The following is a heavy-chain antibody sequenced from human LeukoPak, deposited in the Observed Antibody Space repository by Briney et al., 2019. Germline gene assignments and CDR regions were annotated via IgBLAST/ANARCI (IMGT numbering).Heavy chain of an antibody. Sequence: PSETLSLTCAVSGGSIHSSNWWSWVGQRPGKGVDWIGEIYHWRSTNYNPSLKSHLTLSVDKANTQYSLKLSSVPAADPAVYYCATSSGWTSTVHYWGQGTLVTVSS. D-gene: IGHD6-19*01. CDR3: ATSSGWTSTVHY. CDR2: IYHWRST. J-gene: IGHJ4*02. V-gene: IGHV4-4*02. CDR1: GGSIHSSNW.